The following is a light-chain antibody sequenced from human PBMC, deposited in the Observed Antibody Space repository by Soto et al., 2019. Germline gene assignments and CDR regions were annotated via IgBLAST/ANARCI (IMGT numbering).Light chain of an antibody. CDR1: SFNVGGNT. J-gene: IGLJ2*01. CDR2: SNN. CDR3: ATWDDSLNGVV. Sequence: QSVLTQPPSASGTPGQRVTISCSGSSFNVGGNTVNWYQQVTGTAPKFLINSNNQRPSGVPDRFSGSKSGTSASLAISGLQSEDKADYYCATWDDSLNGVVFGGGTKLTVL. V-gene: IGLV1-44*01.